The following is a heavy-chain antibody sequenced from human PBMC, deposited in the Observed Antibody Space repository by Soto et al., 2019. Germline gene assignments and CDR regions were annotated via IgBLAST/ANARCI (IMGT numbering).Heavy chain of an antibody. J-gene: IGHJ4*02. Sequence: EVQLVESGGVVVQPGGSLRLSCAASGFTFDDYTMHWVRQAPGKGLEWVSLISWDGGSTYYADSVKGRFTISRDNSKNSLYLQMNSLRTDDTALYYCAKVRGYSYSSFDYWGQGTLVTVSS. V-gene: IGHV3-43*01. CDR2: ISWDGGST. CDR3: AKVRGYSYSSFDY. CDR1: GFTFDDYT. D-gene: IGHD5-18*01.